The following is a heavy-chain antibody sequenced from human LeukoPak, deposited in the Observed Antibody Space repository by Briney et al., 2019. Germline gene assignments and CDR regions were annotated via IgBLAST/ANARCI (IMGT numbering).Heavy chain of an antibody. Sequence: GESLKISCKGSGYSFTSYWIGWVRQMPGKGLEWMGIIYPGDSDTRYSPSFQGQVTISADKSISTAYLQWSSLKASDTAMYYCARPRYNWNDFDAFDIWGQGTMVTVSS. CDR3: ARPRYNWNDFDAFDI. V-gene: IGHV5-51*01. CDR2: IYPGDSDT. J-gene: IGHJ3*02. D-gene: IGHD1-1*01. CDR1: GYSFTSYW.